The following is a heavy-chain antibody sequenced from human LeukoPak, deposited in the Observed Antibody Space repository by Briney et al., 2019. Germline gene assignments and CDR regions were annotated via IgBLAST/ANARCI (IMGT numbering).Heavy chain of an antibody. CDR1: GFSVSSNY. D-gene: IGHD3-10*01. CDR3: ARGAGGSYPFDY. V-gene: IGHV3-53*01. CDR2: IYSGGDT. Sequence: GGSLRLSCAASGFSVSSNYMGWVRQAPGKGLEWVSVIYSGGDTYYADSVKGRFTVSRDNSKNTLYLQMNSLRAEDTAVYYCARGAGGSYPFDYWGQGTLVTVSS. J-gene: IGHJ4*02.